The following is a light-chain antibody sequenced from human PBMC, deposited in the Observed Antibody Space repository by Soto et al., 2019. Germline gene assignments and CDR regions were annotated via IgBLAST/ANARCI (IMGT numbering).Light chain of an antibody. CDR3: QKYTNWSP. CDR1: QSVSSN. V-gene: IGKV3-15*01. Sequence: EIVMTQSPATLSVSPGERATLSCRASQSVSSNLAWYQQKPGQAPRPLMYGASSRATGIPARVSGSGSGKEFTLTISSLQYEDFAVYYCQKYTNWSPFGQGTKV. CDR2: GAS. J-gene: IGKJ1*01.